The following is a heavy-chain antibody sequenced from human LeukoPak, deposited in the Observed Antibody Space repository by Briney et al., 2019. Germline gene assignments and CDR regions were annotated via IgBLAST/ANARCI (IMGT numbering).Heavy chain of an antibody. CDR3: MRDYYDMVDY. CDR2: IRYDGSNK. CDR1: GFTFSSYV. J-gene: IGHJ4*02. V-gene: IGHV3-30*02. D-gene: IGHD3-22*01. Sequence: GGSLRLSCAASGFTFSSYVMHWVRQAPGKGLEWVAFIRYDGSNKYYADSVKGRFTISRDNSKNTLYLQMNSLRSEDTAVYYCMRDYYDMVDYWGQGTLVTVSS.